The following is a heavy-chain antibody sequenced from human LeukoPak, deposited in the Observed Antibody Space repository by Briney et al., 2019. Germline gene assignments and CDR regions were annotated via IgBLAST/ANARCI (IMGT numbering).Heavy chain of an antibody. D-gene: IGHD4-17*01. CDR3: ARSTVTTYYYYMDV. J-gene: IGHJ6*03. CDR1: GFTFSNAW. CDR2: ISGSGGST. V-gene: IGHV3-74*01. Sequence: PGGSLRLSCAASGFTFSNAWMSWVRQAPGKGLEWVSTISGSGGSTYYADSVKGRFTISRDNAKNTLYLQMNSLRAEDTAVYYCARSTVTTYYYYMDVWGKGTTVTISS.